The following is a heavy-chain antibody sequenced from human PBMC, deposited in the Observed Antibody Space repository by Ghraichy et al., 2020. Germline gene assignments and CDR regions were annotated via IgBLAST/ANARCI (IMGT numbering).Heavy chain of an antibody. CDR3: TREHLLHSIDY. V-gene: IGHV4-59*01. J-gene: IGHJ4*02. D-gene: IGHD2-15*01. CDR2: ISYTGST. CDR1: GGSIRNYY. Sequence: SETLSLTCTISGGSIRNYYWSWIRQPPGKGLEWIGYISYTGSTNYNPSLTSRVTMSVDTSKNHFSLKLSSVTAADTALYYCTREHLLHSIDYWGQGTLVTVSS.